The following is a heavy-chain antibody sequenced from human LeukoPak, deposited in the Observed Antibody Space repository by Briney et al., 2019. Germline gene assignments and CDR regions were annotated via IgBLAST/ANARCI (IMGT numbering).Heavy chain of an antibody. J-gene: IGHJ3*02. CDR3: VRAPTIIRTPPRAPLDI. CDR1: GYTFTGYY. CDR2: ISPNSGGT. Sequence: GASVKVSCKASGYTFTGYYMHWVRQAPGQGLEWMGWISPNSGGTNYAQKSQGRVTMTRDTSISTAYMELSRLRSDDTAVYYCVRAPTIIRTPPRAPLDIWGQGTMVTVSS. D-gene: IGHD3-22*01. V-gene: IGHV1-2*02.